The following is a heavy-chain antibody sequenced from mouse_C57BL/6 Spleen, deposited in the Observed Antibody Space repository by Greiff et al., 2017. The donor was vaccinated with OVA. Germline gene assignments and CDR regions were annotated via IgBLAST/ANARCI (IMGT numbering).Heavy chain of an antibody. V-gene: IGHV7-1*01. Sequence: DVKLVESGGGLVQSGRSLRLSCATSGFTFSDFYMEWVRQAPGKGLEWIAASRNKANDYTTEYSASVKGRFIVSRDTSQSILYLQMNALRAEDTAIYYCARDNWDNYAMDYWGQGTSVTVSS. CDR2: SRNKANDYTT. J-gene: IGHJ4*01. CDR1: GFTFSDFY. CDR3: ARDNWDNYAMDY. D-gene: IGHD4-1*02.